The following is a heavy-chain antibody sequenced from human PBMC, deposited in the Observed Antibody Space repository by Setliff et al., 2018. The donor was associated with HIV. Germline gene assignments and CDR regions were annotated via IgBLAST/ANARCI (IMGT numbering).Heavy chain of an antibody. J-gene: IGHJ4*02. D-gene: IGHD6-13*01. Sequence: SETLSLTCTVSGGSISSGGYYWNWIRQHPGKGLEWIGYIYYSGNTYYNPSLKSRITISLDTSKNQFSLKLNSVTAADTAVYYCARGIAAAGGYFDYWGPGTLVTVSS. CDR3: ARGIAAAGGYFDY. V-gene: IGHV4-31*03. CDR2: IYYSGNT. CDR1: GGSISSGGYY.